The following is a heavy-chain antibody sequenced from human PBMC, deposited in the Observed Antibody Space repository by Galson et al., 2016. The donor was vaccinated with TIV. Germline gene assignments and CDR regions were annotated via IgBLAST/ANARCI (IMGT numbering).Heavy chain of an antibody. CDR3: SLAPGPSNTAWYVY. Sequence: SVKVSCKASGGTFSRYSISWVRQAPGQGLEWMGRIVPILGMTNYAQKFQGRVTITADNSTSTAYMDLSSLRSAATAMSSCSLAPGPSNTAWYVYWGQGTLVTVSS. J-gene: IGHJ4*02. CDR2: IVPILGMT. D-gene: IGHD6-13*01. V-gene: IGHV1-69*02. CDR1: GGTFSRYS.